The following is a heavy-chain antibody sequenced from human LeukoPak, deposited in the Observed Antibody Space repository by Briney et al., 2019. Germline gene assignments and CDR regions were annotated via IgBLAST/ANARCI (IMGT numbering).Heavy chain of an antibody. J-gene: IGHJ5*01. D-gene: IGHD2-21*01. CDR3: VKDPRDTYGTNWFVS. V-gene: IGHV4-38-2*02. CDR2: IYHSGST. Sequence: SETLSLTCAVSGYSISSDYYWGWIRPPPGKGLEWIGSIYHSGSTYYNPSLKSRVTISVDTSKNQFSLKLSSVTAADTAMYYCVKDPRDTYGTNWFVSWGQGTLLIVSS. CDR1: GYSISSDYY.